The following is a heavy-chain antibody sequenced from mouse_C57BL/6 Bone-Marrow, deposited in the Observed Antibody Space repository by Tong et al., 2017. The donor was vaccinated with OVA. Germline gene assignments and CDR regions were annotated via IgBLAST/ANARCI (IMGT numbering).Heavy chain of an antibody. V-gene: IGHV1-53*01. CDR3: ARDYYGSSWGYYFDY. J-gene: IGHJ2*01. CDR2: INPSNGGT. CDR1: GYTFTSYW. Sequence: SGYTFTSYWMHWVKQRPGQGLEWIGNINPSNGGTNYNEKFKSKATLTVDKSSSTAYIQLSSLTSEDSAVYYCARDYYGSSWGYYFDYWGQGTTLT. D-gene: IGHD1-1*01.